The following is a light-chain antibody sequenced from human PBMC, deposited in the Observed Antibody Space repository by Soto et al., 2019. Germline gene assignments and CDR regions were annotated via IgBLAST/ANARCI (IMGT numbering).Light chain of an antibody. J-gene: IGKJ3*01. CDR2: GAS. Sequence: EIVLTQSPGTLSLAPGDPFTLSCRASQSVGSNYLAWYQQKPGQAPRVLIYGASSRATGIPDRFSGSGSGADLTLTISRLEPEDFAVYYCQQYTTSPFTFGPGTKVDI. CDR1: QSVGSNY. CDR3: QQYTTSPFT. V-gene: IGKV3-20*01.